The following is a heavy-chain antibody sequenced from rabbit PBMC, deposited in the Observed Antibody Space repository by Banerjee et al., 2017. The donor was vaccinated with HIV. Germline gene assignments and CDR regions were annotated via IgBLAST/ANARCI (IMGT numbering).Heavy chain of an antibody. V-gene: IGHV1S40*01. D-gene: IGHD6-1*01. Sequence: QSLEESGGDLVKPGASLTLTCTASGFSFSSSYYMCWVRQAPGKGLEWIACIVAGSSGSTWYASWAKGRFTISKTSSTTVTLQMTSLTAADTATYFCARYYSDGYAAYGHADLWGQGTLVTVS. CDR3: ARYYSDGYAAYGHADL. J-gene: IGHJ3*01. CDR1: GFSFSSSYY. CDR2: IVAGSSGST.